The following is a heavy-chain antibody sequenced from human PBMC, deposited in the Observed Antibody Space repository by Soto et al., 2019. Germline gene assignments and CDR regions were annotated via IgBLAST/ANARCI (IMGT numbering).Heavy chain of an antibody. Sequence: PGGSLRLSCAASGFTFSGSAMHWVRQASGKGLEWVGRIRSKANSYATAYAASVKGRFTISRDDSKNTAYLQMNSLKTEDTAVYYCTSQRWIQLWKNWFDPWGQGT. CDR2: IRSKANSYAT. CDR3: TSQRWIQLWKNWFDP. V-gene: IGHV3-73*01. J-gene: IGHJ5*02. D-gene: IGHD5-18*01. CDR1: GFTFSGSA.